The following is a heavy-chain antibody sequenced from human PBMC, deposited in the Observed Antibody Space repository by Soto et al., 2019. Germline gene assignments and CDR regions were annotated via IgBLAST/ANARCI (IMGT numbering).Heavy chain of an antibody. V-gene: IGHV1-2*02. J-gene: IGHJ4*01. CDR1: GDTFIGYY. CDR3: ARASPDHYFDY. CDR2: INVHRGTT. Sequence: ASVKVSCKSSGDTFIGYYFHWVRQAPGQGLEWMGWINVHRGTTNYAQRFKGRVTMTRDTSIDTAYLELRGLTSDDTAVYSCARASPDHYFDYWGHGTLVTVSS.